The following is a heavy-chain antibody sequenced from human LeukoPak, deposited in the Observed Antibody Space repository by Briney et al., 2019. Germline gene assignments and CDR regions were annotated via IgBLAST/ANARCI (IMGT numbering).Heavy chain of an antibody. CDR3: ARNYYDSSGYYSPGDY. CDR1: GYTFTGYY. Sequence: ASVKVSCKASGYTFTGYYMPWVRQAPGQGLEWMGRINPNSGGTNYAQKFQGRVTMTRDTSISTAYMELSRLRSDDTAVYYCARNYYDSSGYYSPGDYWGQGTLVTVSS. J-gene: IGHJ4*02. D-gene: IGHD3-22*01. CDR2: INPNSGGT. V-gene: IGHV1-2*06.